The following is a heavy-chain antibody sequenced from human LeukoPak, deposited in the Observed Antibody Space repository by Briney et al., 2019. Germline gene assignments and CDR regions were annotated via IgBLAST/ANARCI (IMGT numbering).Heavy chain of an antibody. CDR1: GLTFSSYS. CDR3: ASAYMVRGVFDY. J-gene: IGHJ4*02. CDR2: ISSSSSYI. V-gene: IGHV3-21*01. Sequence: AGSLRLSCAASGLTFSSYSMNWVRQAPGKGLEWFSSISSSSSYIYYADSVKGRFTISRDNAKNSLYLQMNSLRAEDTAVYYCASAYMVRGVFDYWGQGTLVTVSS. D-gene: IGHD3-10*01.